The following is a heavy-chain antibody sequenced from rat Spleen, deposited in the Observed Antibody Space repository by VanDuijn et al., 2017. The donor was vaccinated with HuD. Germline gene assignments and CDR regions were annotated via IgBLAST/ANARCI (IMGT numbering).Heavy chain of an antibody. CDR1: GFSLTSYH. CDR2: IWGNGNT. D-gene: IGHD1-6*01. Sequence: QVQLKESGPGLVQPSQTLSLTCTVSGFSLTSYHVSWVRQPPGKGLDWMGVIWGNGNTNYNSVLKSRLTISRDTSKSQVFLKMNSLQTEDTAMYFCARSYTTDPYWYFDFWGPGTMVTVSS. CDR3: ARSYTTDPYWYFDF. J-gene: IGHJ1*01. V-gene: IGHV2-13*01.